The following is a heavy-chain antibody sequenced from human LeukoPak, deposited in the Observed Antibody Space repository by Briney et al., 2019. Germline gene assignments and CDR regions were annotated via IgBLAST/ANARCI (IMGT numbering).Heavy chain of an antibody. CDR2: ISTGSSTT. V-gene: IGHV3-48*02. D-gene: IGHD6-13*01. J-gene: IGHJ4*02. CDR3: ARAAAGYSVNYFDY. CDR1: EFSFSTYN. Sequence: GGSLRLSCAASEFSFSTYNMNWVRQAPGKGLEWVSYISTGSSTTYYADSVKGRFTISRDNVENSLYLQMNSLRDEDTAVYYCARAAAGYSVNYFDYWGQGTLVTVSS.